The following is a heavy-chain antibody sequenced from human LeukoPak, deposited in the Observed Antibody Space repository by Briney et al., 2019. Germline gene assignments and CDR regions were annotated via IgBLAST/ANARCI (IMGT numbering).Heavy chain of an antibody. CDR3: ARDDIVVVTAIPSYFDY. CDR1: GYTFTSYG. CDR2: ISAYNGNT. D-gene: IGHD2-21*02. V-gene: IGHV1-18*01. J-gene: IGHJ4*02. Sequence: ASVKVSCKASGYTFTSYGISWVRPAPGQGLAWMGWISAYNGNTNYAQKLQGRVTMTTDTSTSTAYMELRSLRSDDTAVYYCARDDIVVVTAIPSYFDYWGQGTLVTVSS.